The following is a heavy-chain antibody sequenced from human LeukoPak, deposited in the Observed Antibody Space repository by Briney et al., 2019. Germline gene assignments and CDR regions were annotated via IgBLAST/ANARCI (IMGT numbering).Heavy chain of an antibody. CDR1: GYTFTCYD. D-gene: IGHD6-6*01. J-gene: IGHJ4*02. CDR3: ARQVGEQLVETFDY. V-gene: IGHV1-2*02. CDR2: INPNSGGT. Sequence: ASVKVSCKASGYTFTCYDMHWVRHAHGQGHEWMGWINPNSGGTNYAQKFQGRVTMTRDTAISTAYMELSRLRSDDTAVYYCARQVGEQLVETFDYWGQGTLVTVSS.